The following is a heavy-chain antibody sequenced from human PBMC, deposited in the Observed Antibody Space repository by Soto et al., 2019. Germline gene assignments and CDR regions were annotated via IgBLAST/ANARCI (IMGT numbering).Heavy chain of an antibody. CDR1: GPTFIAYY. Sequence: QLVQSGAEVKKPGASVRVSCKTSGPTFIAYYIHWVRQAPGQGLEWMGWIDPKSGGTTYEQKFQGRFTMTRATSINTAYMYLNRLTSDDTAVYYCARVSVDVPEWGQGTLITVSS. V-gene: IGHV1-2*02. CDR3: ARVSVDVPE. D-gene: IGHD5-12*01. J-gene: IGHJ4*02. CDR2: IDPKSGGT.